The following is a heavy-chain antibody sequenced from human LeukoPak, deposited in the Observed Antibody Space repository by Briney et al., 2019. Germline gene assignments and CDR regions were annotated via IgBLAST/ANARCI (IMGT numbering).Heavy chain of an antibody. J-gene: IGHJ2*01. CDR3: ARGSRANWYFDL. D-gene: IGHD1-26*01. CDR2: ISYDGSNK. CDR1: GFTFSSYA. Sequence: GGSLRLSCAASGFTFSSYAMHWVRQAPGKGLEWVAVISYDGSNKYYADSVKGRFTISRDNSKNTLYLQMNSLRAEDTAVYYCARGSRANWYFDLWGRGTLVTVSS. V-gene: IGHV3-30-3*01.